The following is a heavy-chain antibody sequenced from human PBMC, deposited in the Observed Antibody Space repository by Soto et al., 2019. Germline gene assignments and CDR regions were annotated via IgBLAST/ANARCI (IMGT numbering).Heavy chain of an antibody. V-gene: IGHV1-69*12. CDR2: IIPIFGTA. J-gene: IGHJ6*02. Sequence: QVQLVQSGAEVKKPGSSVKVSCKASGGTFSSYAISWVRQAPGQGLEWMGGIIPIFGTANYAQKFQGRVTITADESTSTAYLEPRSLRSEDTAVYYCARALVEVGASDDYYYYGMDVWGQGTTVTVSS. CDR3: ARALVEVGASDDYYYYGMDV. D-gene: IGHD1-26*01. CDR1: GGTFSSYA.